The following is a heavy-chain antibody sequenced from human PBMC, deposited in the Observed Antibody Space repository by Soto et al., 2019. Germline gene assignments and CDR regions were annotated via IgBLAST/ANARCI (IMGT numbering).Heavy chain of an antibody. CDR2: IYYSGST. J-gene: IGHJ4*02. CDR1: GGSISVYY. CDR3: ASGCSGGSCYSGLSFDY. Sequence: SETLSLTCTISGGSISVYYWSWVRQPPGHELEWIGYIYYSGSTNYNPSLKSRVTISVDTSKNQFSLKLSSVTAADTAVYYCASGCSGGSCYSGLSFDYWGQGTLVTVSS. V-gene: IGHV4-59*01. D-gene: IGHD2-15*01.